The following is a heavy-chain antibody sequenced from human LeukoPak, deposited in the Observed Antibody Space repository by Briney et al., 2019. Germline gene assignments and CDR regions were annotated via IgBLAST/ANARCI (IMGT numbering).Heavy chain of an antibody. V-gene: IGHV4-59*01. CDR3: ARGRPAGGPRFFDF. CDR1: GGSISTFY. D-gene: IGHD6-13*01. Sequence: SETLSLTCTVSGGSISTFYWGWIRQPPGKGLEYIGFISYSGRTNYNPSLNSRVAISLDTSKSQFSLKLSFVTAADTAVYYCARGRPAGGPRFFDFWGQGTLVTVSS. J-gene: IGHJ4*02. CDR2: ISYSGRT.